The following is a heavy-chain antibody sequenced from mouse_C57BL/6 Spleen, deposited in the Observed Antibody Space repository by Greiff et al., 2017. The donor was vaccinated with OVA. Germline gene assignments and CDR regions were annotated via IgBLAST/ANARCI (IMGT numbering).Heavy chain of an antibody. D-gene: IGHD2-5*01. Sequence: QVQLQKSGPGLVQPSQSLSITCTVSGFSLTSYGVHWVRQSPGKGLEWLGVIWSGGSTDYNAAFISRLSISKDKSKSQVFFKMHSLQADDTAIYYCARQGLNSNYGAWFAYWGQGTLVTVSA. CDR2: IWSGGST. V-gene: IGHV2-2*01. CDR1: GFSLTSYG. CDR3: ARQGLNSNYGAWFAY. J-gene: IGHJ3*01.